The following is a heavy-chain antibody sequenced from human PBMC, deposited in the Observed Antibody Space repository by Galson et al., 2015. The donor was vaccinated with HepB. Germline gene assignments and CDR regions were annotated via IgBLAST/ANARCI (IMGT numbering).Heavy chain of an antibody. CDR3: ASSGEPFGPIDAFDI. CDR2: IYPGDSDT. V-gene: IGHV5-51*01. CDR1: GYSFTSYW. J-gene: IGHJ3*02. D-gene: IGHD2-21*01. Sequence: QSGAEVKKPGESLKISCKGSGYSFTSYWIGWVRQMPGKGLEWMGIIYPGDSDTRYSPSFQGQVTISADKSISTAYLQWSSLKASDTAMYYCASSGEPFGPIDAFDIWGQGTMVTVSS.